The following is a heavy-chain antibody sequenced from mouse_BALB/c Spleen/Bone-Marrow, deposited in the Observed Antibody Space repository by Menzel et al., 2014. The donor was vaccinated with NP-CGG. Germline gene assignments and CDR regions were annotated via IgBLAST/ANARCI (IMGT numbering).Heavy chain of an antibody. Sequence: EVMLVESGGGLVQPGGSLKVSCAASGFDFSRFWMSWVRQAPGKGLEWIGEINPDSSTINYTPSLKDKFIISRDITKNTLYLQMSKVRSEDTALYYCARRYGSSYRYWYFDVWGAGTTVTVSS. CDR1: GFDFSRFW. CDR3: ARRYGSSYRYWYFDV. V-gene: IGHV4-1*02. CDR2: INPDSSTI. D-gene: IGHD1-1*01. J-gene: IGHJ1*01.